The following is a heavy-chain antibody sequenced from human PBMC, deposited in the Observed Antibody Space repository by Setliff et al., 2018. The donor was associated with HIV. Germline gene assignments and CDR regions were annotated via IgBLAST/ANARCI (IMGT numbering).Heavy chain of an antibody. V-gene: IGHV1-3*01. Sequence: GASVKVSCKASGYTFTSYAVHWVRQAPGQRLEWMGWINAGNGNTKYSQRFQGRVTITRDTSASTAYMELSSLRSEDTAVYYCARAADYDFWSGYSSGWFDPWGQGTLVTVSS. J-gene: IGHJ5*02. CDR1: GYTFTSYA. CDR2: INAGNGNT. D-gene: IGHD3-3*01. CDR3: ARAADYDFWSGYSSGWFDP.